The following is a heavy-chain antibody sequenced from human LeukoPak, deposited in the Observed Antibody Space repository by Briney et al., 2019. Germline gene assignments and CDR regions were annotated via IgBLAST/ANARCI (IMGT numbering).Heavy chain of an antibody. CDR3: ARLCSSTSCYGDLYYYYGMDV. J-gene: IGHJ6*02. D-gene: IGHD2-2*01. CDR1: GGSISSSSYY. CDR2: IYYSGST. V-gene: IGHV4-39*01. Sequence: PSETLSLTCTVSGGSISSSSYYWSWIRQPPGKGLEWIGSIYYSGSTYYNPSLKSRVTISVDTSKNQFSLKLSSVTAADTAVYYCARLCSSTSCYGDLYYYYGMDVWGQGTTVTVSS.